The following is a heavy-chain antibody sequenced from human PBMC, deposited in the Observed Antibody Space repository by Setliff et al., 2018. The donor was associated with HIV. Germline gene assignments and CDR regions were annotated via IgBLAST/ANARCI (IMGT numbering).Heavy chain of an antibody. CDR1: GGSFRGYY. CDR2: SNQSGSG. Sequence: SETLSLTCVVYGGSFRGYYWSWIRQPPGKGLEWIGESNQSGSGNYNPSLKSRVTISVDTSKNEFSLNMGSVTAADTAVYYCANWNTTVDADSWGQGTLVTVSS. J-gene: IGHJ4*02. CDR3: ANWNTTVDADS. V-gene: IGHV4-34*01. D-gene: IGHD1-1*01.